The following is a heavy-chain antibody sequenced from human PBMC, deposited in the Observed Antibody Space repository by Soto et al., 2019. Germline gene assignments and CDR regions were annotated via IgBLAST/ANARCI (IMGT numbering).Heavy chain of an antibody. Sequence: GGSLRLSCAASEFVFSDYYMSWIRQAPGKGLEWISYISSSGSTISYADSVKGRFTISRDNAKNLLFLQMNSLRAEDTAVYYCARDLTAVVHHLHSNHYGLDVWGQGTTVTVSS. CDR3: ARDLTAVVHHLHSNHYGLDV. J-gene: IGHJ6*02. D-gene: IGHD2-2*01. CDR2: ISSSGSTI. V-gene: IGHV3-11*01. CDR1: EFVFSDYY.